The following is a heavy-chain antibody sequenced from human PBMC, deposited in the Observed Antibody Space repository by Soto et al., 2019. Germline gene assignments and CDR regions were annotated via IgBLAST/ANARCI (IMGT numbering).Heavy chain of an antibody. J-gene: IGHJ4*02. V-gene: IGHV4-4*07. CDR2: ISTTGNT. Sequence: XATLSLTCTVSGDTITSFSWNWIRQSSGKGLEWIGRISTTGNTHYNPSLESRVTMSLDTSKNQFSLKLTSVTAADTAVYYCEGESGENWSYEAYCGQGTLVTVSS. CDR1: GDTITSFS. D-gene: IGHD1-7*01. CDR3: EGESGENWSYEAY.